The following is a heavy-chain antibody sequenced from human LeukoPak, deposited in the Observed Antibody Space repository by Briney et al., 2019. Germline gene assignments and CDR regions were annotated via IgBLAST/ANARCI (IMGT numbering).Heavy chain of an antibody. V-gene: IGHV4-39*01. CDR3: GRHMKDGYKWSFFDY. D-gene: IGHD5-24*01. Sequence: SETLSLTCTVSGGSISSSSYYWGWIRQPPGKGLEWIGSIYYSGSTYYNPSLKSRVTISVDTSKNQFSLKLSSVTAPATAVYYCGRHMKDGYKWSFFDYWGKETLVTVSS. J-gene: IGHJ4*02. CDR2: IYYSGST. CDR1: GGSISSSSYY.